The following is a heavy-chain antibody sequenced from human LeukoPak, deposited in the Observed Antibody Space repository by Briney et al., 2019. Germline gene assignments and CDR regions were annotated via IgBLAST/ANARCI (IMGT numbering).Heavy chain of an antibody. D-gene: IGHD3-3*01. J-gene: IGHJ4*02. CDR1: GGTFSSYA. Sequence: ASVKVSCKASGGTFSSYAISWVRQAPGQGLEWMGGIIPIFGTANYAQKFQGRVTITTDESTSTAYMELSSLRSEDTAVYYCARARGFYAYDFWSGYRLDYWGQGTLVTVSS. V-gene: IGHV1-69*05. CDR3: ARARGFYAYDFWSGYRLDY. CDR2: IIPIFGTA.